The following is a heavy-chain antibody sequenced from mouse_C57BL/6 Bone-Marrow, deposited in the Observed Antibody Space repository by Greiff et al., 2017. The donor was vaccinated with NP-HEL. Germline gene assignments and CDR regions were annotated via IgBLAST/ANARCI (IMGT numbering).Heavy chain of an antibody. CDR1: GFTFSDYY. J-gene: IGHJ2*01. CDR2: ISNGGGST. Sequence: DVKLVESGGGLVQPGGSLKLSCAASGFTFSDYYMYWVRQTPEKRLEWVAYISNGGGSTYYPDTVKGRFTISRDNAKNTLYLQMSRLKSEDTAMYYCARSYDYDRGVDYWGQGTTLTVSS. D-gene: IGHD2-4*01. CDR3: ARSYDYDRGVDY. V-gene: IGHV5-12*01.